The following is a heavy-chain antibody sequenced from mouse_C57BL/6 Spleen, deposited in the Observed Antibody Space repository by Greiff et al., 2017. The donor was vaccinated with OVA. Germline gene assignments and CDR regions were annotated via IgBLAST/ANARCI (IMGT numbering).Heavy chain of an antibody. CDR3: ARNCYGSSYGYFDV. CDR1: GFSLTSYG. Sequence: QVQLQQSGPGLVQPSQSLSITCTASGFSLTSYGVHWVRQSQGKGLEWLGVIWSGGSTDYNAAFISRLSISKDNSKSQVFFKMNSLQADDTAVYYCARNCYGSSYGYFDVWGTGTTVTVSS. V-gene: IGHV2-2*01. CDR2: IWSGGST. D-gene: IGHD1-1*01. J-gene: IGHJ1*03.